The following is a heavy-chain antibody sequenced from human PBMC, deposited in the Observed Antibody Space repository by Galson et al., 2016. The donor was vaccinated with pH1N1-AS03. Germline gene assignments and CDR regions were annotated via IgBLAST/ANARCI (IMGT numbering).Heavy chain of an antibody. CDR2: IKTTAGGGTA. Sequence: SLRLSCAASGFVFDKAWMSWVRQAPGKGLEWLGRIKTTAGGGTADYAGPVKDRFIISRDDSQNTVPLQMNGLRSEDTGVYYCLCNFDYWGQGTQITVSS. CDR3: LCNFDY. J-gene: IGHJ4*02. CDR1: GFVFDKAW. V-gene: IGHV3-15*01.